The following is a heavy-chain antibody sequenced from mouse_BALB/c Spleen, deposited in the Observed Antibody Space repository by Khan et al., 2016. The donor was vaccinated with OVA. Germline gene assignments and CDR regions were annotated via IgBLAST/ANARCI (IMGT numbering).Heavy chain of an antibody. J-gene: IGHJ3*01. CDR3: VRDGAYHRNDGWFAY. V-gene: IGHV1-4*01. D-gene: IGHD2-14*01. CDR1: GYTFTSYT. CDR2: INPSNGYT. Sequence: QVQLKESGADLARPGASVKMSCKASGYTFTSYTIHWIKLRPGQGLEWIGYINPSNGYTNYNQKFKDKATLTADKSSTTAYMQLSSLTSDDSAVYNCVRDGAYHRNDGWFAYWGQGTLVTVSA.